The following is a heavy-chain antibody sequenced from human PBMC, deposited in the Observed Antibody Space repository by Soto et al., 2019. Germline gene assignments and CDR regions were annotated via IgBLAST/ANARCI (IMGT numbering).Heavy chain of an antibody. J-gene: IGHJ6*02. D-gene: IGHD2-8*01. CDR2: IGNSGDT. CDR1: GFTFKNYD. V-gene: IGHV3-13*01. Sequence: EVQLVESGGDIVQPGGSLRLSCAASGFTFKNYDMYWVRQAPGKGLEWVSSIGNSGDTNYAGSVKGRFTISRENDRNALYLQMSSLRGGDRAVYFCVRAGVALYYYYGMDVWGQGTTVTVSS. CDR3: VRAGVALYYYYGMDV.